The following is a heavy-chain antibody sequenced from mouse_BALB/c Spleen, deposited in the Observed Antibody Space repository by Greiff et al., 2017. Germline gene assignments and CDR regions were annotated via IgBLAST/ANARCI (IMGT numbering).Heavy chain of an antibody. J-gene: IGHJ3*01. Sequence: EVQLQQSGPGLVKPSQSLSLTCTVTGYSTTSDYAWNWIRQFPGNKLEWMGYISYSGSTSYNPSLKSRISITRDTSKNQFFLQLNSVTTEDTATYYCARSWFAYWGQGTLVTVSA. CDR3: ARSWFAY. CDR2: ISYSGST. V-gene: IGHV3-2*02. CDR1: GYSTTSDYA.